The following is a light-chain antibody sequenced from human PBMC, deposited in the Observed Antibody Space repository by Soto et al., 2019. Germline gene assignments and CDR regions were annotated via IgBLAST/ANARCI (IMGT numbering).Light chain of an antibody. CDR2: GAS. V-gene: IGKV3-20*01. CDR3: QQYGSSFT. J-gene: IGKJ5*01. CDR1: QSVSSSY. Sequence: EIVLTQSPGTLSLSPGERATLSCRASQSVSSSYLAGYEQKPGQAPRLPIYGASSRATGIPDRFSGSGSGTDFTLTISRLEPEDFAVYYCQQYGSSFTFGQGTLLEIK.